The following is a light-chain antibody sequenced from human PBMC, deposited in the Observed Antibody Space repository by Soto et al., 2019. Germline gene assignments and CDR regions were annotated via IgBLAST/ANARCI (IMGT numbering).Light chain of an antibody. V-gene: IGLV2-14*01. J-gene: IGLJ2*01. CDR2: DVS. CDR1: SSDVGGYNY. CDR3: SSYTSRSTLVV. Sequence: QSALTQPASVSGSPGQSITISCTGTSSDVGGYNYVSWYQQHPGKAPKLMIYDVSNRPSGVSNRFSGSKSGNTASLTISGLKAEDEADYYCSSYTSRSTLVVFGGGTKLTVL.